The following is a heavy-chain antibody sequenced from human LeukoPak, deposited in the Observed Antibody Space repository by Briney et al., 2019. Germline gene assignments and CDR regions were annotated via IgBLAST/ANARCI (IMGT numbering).Heavy chain of an antibody. J-gene: IGHJ6*03. V-gene: IGHV3-23*01. Sequence: GGSLRLSCAASGFAFSNFAMSWVRQAPGKGLEWVSAMSGSGYYTYYVESVKGRFTISRDNSKNTLCLHMNSLRADDTAVCYCAKMEGQRLYDYCMDVWGRGTTVTVSS. CDR2: MSGSGYYT. D-gene: IGHD3-3*01. CDR3: AKMEGQRLYDYCMDV. CDR1: GFAFSNFA.